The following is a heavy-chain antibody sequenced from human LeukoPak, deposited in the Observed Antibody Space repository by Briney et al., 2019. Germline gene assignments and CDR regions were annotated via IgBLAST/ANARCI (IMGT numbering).Heavy chain of an antibody. J-gene: IGHJ4*02. V-gene: IGHV4-34*01. CDR2: INHSGST. CDR1: GGSFSGYY. CDR3: ARDGSSGWYSKYYFDY. D-gene: IGHD6-19*01. Sequence: SETLSLTCAVYGGSFSGYYRSWIRQPPGKGLEWIGEINHSGSTNYNPSLKSRVTISVDTSKNQFSLKLSSVTAADTAVYYCARDGSSGWYSKYYFDYWGQGTLVTVSS.